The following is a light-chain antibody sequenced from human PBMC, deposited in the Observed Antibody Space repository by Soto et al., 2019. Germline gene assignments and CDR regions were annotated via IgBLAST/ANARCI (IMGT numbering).Light chain of an antibody. CDR3: ETCDSNTPGV. Sequence: QPVLTQSSSASASLGSSVKLTCTLSSGHSSYIIAWHQQQPGKAPRYLMKLEGSGSYNKGSGVPDRFSGSSSGADRYLTISIHQFEDEADYYCETCDSNTPGVFGTGTKVTVL. CDR2: LEGSGSY. CDR1: SGHSSYI. J-gene: IGLJ1*01. V-gene: IGLV4-60*02.